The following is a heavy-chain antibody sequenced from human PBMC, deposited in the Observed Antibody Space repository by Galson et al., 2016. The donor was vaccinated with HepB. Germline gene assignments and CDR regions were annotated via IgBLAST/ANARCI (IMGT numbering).Heavy chain of an antibody. D-gene: IGHD3-3*01. J-gene: IGHJ4*02. V-gene: IGHV3-15*01. CDR3: VGAFLGY. Sequence: SLRLSCAASGFTFTDAWMSWFRQAPGKGLEWVGHIQNKNYGATAVYAAPAKGRFTISRDDSTHTVYLQMSDLKTEDTAVYYCVGAFLGYWGQGALVTVSA. CDR2: IQNKNYGATA. CDR1: GFTFTDAW.